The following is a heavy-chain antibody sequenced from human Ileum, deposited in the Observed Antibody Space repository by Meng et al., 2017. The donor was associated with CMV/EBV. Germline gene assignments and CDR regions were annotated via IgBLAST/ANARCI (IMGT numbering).Heavy chain of an antibody. Sequence: GESLKISCASSGLTFSTFWMSWFRQAPGKGLEWVAHIKQDGSEKYYVDSVKGRFTISRDNTENSLFLQMNTLRAEDTAVYYCAAGNYFNDWGQGTLVTGAS. V-gene: IGHV3-7*01. CDR1: GLTFSTFW. CDR3: AAGNYFND. J-gene: IGHJ4*02. CDR2: IKQDGSEK.